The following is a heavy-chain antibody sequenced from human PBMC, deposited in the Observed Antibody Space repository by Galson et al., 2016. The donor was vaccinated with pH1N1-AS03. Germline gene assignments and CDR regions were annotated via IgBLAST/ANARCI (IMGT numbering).Heavy chain of an antibody. V-gene: IGHV1-69*04. CDR2: IIPLLNIP. Sequence: GQGLEWMGRIIPLLNIPDYAQKFQVRVTITADKSTNTAYMELTNQRSDDTALYYCAKGYSATPSGTFDIWGQGTMVTVSS. D-gene: IGHD2-15*01. CDR3: AKGYSATPSGTFDI. J-gene: IGHJ3*02.